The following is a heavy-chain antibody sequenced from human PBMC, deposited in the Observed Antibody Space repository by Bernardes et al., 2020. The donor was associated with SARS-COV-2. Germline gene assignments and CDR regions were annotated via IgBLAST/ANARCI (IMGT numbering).Heavy chain of an antibody. J-gene: IGHJ6*02. CDR2: ISSSSSYT. CDR3: ATPYYGSGTGPPRYYYHGMDV. Sequence: LRLSCAASGFTFSDYYMSWIRQAPGKGLEWVSYISSSSSYTNYADSVKGRFTISRDNAKNSLYLQMNSLRADDTAVYYCATPYYGSGTGPPRYYYHGMDVWGQGTTVTVSS. V-gene: IGHV3-11*06. D-gene: IGHD3-10*01. CDR1: GFTFSDYY.